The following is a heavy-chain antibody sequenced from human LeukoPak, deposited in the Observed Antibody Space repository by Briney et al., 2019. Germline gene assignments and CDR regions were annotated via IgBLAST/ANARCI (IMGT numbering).Heavy chain of an antibody. CDR3: SFTFGGVKDAFDI. Sequence: GGSLRLSCAASGFTFSSYAISWVRQAPGQGLEWMGRIIPILGIANYAQKFQGRVTITADKSTSTAYMELSSLRSEDTAVYYCSFTFGGVKDAFDIWGQGTMVTVSS. V-gene: IGHV1-69*04. CDR2: IIPILGIA. J-gene: IGHJ3*02. D-gene: IGHD3-16*01. CDR1: GFTFSSYA.